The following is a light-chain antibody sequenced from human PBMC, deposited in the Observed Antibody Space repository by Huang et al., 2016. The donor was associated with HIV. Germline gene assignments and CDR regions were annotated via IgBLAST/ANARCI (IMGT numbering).Light chain of an antibody. Sequence: DIVMTQSPDSLAVSLGDRTTIKCKSSQSVLYNSGSNKYLAWYHQQPGQPPKLLIYWAYTRESGVPDRFSGSGCGTDFTLTISSLQAEDVAVYYCQQYYSIPYTFGQGTTLEIK. CDR3: QQYYSIPYT. CDR1: QSVLYNSGSNKY. J-gene: IGKJ2*01. V-gene: IGKV4-1*01. CDR2: WAY.